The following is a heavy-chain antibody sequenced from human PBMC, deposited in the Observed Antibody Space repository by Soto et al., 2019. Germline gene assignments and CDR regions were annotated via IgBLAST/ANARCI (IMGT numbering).Heavy chain of an antibody. Sequence: GGSLRLSCAASGFTFSNAWMNWVRQAPGKGLEWVGRIKSKTDGGTTDYAAPVKGRFTISRDDSKNTLYLQMNSLKTEDTAVYYCTTDLNKQWLVFYYYYGMDVWGQGTTVTVSS. CDR3: TTDLNKQWLVFYYYYGMDV. V-gene: IGHV3-15*07. D-gene: IGHD6-19*01. CDR1: GFTFSNAW. J-gene: IGHJ6*02. CDR2: IKSKTDGGTT.